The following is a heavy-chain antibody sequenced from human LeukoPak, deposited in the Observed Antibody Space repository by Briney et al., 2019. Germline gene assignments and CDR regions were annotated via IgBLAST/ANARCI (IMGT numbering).Heavy chain of an antibody. D-gene: IGHD2-15*01. CDR3: AKKRSSGGATQFDY. CDR1: GFTFSSYG. Sequence: GGSLRLSCVASGFTFSSYGMSWVRQAPGKGLEWVSSTSGSGDDTYYAVSVKGRFTLSRDNSKNTLYLQMNSLRADDTAVYYCAKKRSSGGATQFDYWGQGTLVTVSS. J-gene: IGHJ4*02. V-gene: IGHV3-23*01. CDR2: TSGSGDDT.